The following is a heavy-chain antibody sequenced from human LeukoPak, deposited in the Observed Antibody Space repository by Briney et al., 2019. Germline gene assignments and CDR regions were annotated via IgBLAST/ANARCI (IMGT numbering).Heavy chain of an antibody. CDR3: ARGASSSWYWFDP. V-gene: IGHV4-59*01. D-gene: IGHD6-13*01. CDR2: IYYSGST. J-gene: IGHJ5*02. CDR1: GGSISSYY. Sequence: SETLSLTCTVSGGSISSYYWSWIRQPPGKGLEWIGYIYYSGSTNYNPSLKSRVTISVDTSKNQFSLKLSSVTAADTAVYYCARGASSSWYWFDPWGQGTLVTVSS.